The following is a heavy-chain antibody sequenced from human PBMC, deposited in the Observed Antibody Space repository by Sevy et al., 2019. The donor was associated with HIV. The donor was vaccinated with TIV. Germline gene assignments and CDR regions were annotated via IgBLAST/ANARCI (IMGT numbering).Heavy chain of an antibody. CDR1: GDSISSGGYY. V-gene: IGHV4-31*03. D-gene: IGHD4-4*01. Sequence: SETLSLTCTVSGDSISSGGYYWSWIRQHPGKGLEWIGYIYYTGSTYYNPSLKSRVAISVDTSKNQFSLKLSSVTAAETAVYYCARGRATVTHYYYYGMDVWGQGTTVTVSS. CDR3: ARGRATVTHYYYYGMDV. J-gene: IGHJ6*02. CDR2: IYYTGST.